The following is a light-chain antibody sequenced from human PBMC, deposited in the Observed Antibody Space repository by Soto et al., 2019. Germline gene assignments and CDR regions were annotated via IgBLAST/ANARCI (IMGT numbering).Light chain of an antibody. CDR1: SSDVGGYNY. V-gene: IGLV2-8*01. Sequence: QSALTQPPSASGSPGQSVTISCTGTSSDVGGYNYVSWYQQHPGKAPKLMIYEVSKRPSGVPDRFSGSKSGNTASLTVSGLQAEDEADYYCSSYVGTNSYVFGTGTKLIVL. CDR3: SSYVGTNSYV. J-gene: IGLJ1*01. CDR2: EVS.